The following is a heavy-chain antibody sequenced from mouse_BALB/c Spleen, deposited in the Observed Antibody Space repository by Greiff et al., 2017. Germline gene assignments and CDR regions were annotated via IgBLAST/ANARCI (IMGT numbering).Heavy chain of an antibody. Sequence: QVQLQQPGAELVKPGASVKLSCKASGYTFTSYWMHWVKQRPGQGLEWIGEINPSNGRTNYNEKFKSKATLTVDKSSSTAYMQLSSLTSEDSAVYCCAKSYGYDDDDYCAMGYWGQGTSVTVSS. CDR2: INPSNGRT. CDR1: GYTFTSYW. V-gene: IGHV1S81*02. D-gene: IGHD2-2*01. J-gene: IGHJ4*01. CDR3: AKSYGYDDDDYCAMGY.